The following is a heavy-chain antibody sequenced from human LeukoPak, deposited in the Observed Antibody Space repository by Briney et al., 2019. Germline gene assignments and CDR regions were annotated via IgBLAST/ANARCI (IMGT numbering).Heavy chain of an antibody. J-gene: IGHJ3*02. D-gene: IGHD3-3*01. CDR2: INPNSSGT. V-gene: IGHV1-2*02. Sequence: ASVKVSCKASGYTFTGYYMHWVRQAPGQGLEWMGWINPNSSGTNYAQKFQGRVTMTRDTSISTAYMELSRLRSEDTAVYYCARRTTYYDFWSSYYISHPSSFDIWGQGTMVTVSS. CDR1: GYTFTGYY. CDR3: ARRTTYYDFWSSYYISHPSSFDI.